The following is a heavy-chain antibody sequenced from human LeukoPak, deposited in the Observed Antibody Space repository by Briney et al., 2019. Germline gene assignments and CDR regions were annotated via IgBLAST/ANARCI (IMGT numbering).Heavy chain of an antibody. CDR1: GYTFTGYY. D-gene: IGHD2-15*01. CDR2: INPNSGGT. J-gene: IGHJ6*03. CDR3: ARGLGYCSGGSCYYMDV. Sequence: GASVKVSCKASGYTFTGYYMHWVRQAPGQGLEWMGWINPNSGGTNYAQKFQGRVTMTRDTSISTAYMELSRLRSDDTAVYYCARGLGYCSGGSCYYMDVWGKGTTVTVSS. V-gene: IGHV1-2*02.